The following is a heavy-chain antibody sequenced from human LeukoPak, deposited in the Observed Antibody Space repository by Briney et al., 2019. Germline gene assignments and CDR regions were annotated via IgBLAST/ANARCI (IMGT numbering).Heavy chain of an antibody. D-gene: IGHD5-12*01. CDR2: IYHSGST. Sequence: SETLSLTCAVSGGSISSSNWWSWVRQPPGKGLEWIGEIYHSGSTNYNPSLKSRVTISVDKSKNQFSLKLSSVTAADTAVYYCARAPSGYESFFDYWGQGTLVLVSS. CDR3: ARAPSGYESFFDY. V-gene: IGHV4-4*02. J-gene: IGHJ4*02. CDR1: GGSISSSNW.